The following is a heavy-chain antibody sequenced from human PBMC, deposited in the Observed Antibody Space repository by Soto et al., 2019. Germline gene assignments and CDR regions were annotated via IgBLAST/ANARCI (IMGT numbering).Heavy chain of an antibody. D-gene: IGHD1-7*01. CDR3: AKVPYNNWNYLYFDY. CDR2: ISGSGGNT. J-gene: IGHJ4*02. V-gene: IGHV3-23*01. CDR1: GLTFSSYV. Sequence: EGQLLESGGGLVPPGGSLRLSCTAPGLTFSSYVMSWVRQAPGKGLEWVSGISGSGGNTHYADSVKGRFTISRDNSKNTLYLQMNSLRAEDTAVYYCAKVPYNNWNYLYFDYWGQGTLVTVSS.